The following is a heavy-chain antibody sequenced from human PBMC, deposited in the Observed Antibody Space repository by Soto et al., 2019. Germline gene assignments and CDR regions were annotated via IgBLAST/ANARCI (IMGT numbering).Heavy chain of an antibody. D-gene: IGHD2-15*01. CDR2: ISAYNGNT. Sequence: ASVKVSCKASGYTFTSYGISWVRQAPGQGLEWMGWISAYNGNTNYAQKLQGRVTMTTDTSTSTAHMELRSLRSDDTAVYYCARDSMGWPEFDYWGQGTLVTAPQ. J-gene: IGHJ4*02. CDR3: ARDSMGWPEFDY. V-gene: IGHV1-18*01. CDR1: GYTFTSYG.